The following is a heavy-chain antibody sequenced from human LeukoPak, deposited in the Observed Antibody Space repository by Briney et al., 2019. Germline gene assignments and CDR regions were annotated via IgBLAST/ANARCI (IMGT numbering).Heavy chain of an antibody. CDR1: GYTFTGYY. D-gene: IGHD2-2*01. CDR2: INPNSGGT. V-gene: IGHV1-2*02. Sequence: GASVKVSCKASGYTFTGYYMHWVRQAPGQGLEWMGWINPNSGGTNYAQKFQGRVTMTRDTSISTAYMELSRLRSDDTAVYYCARDEMRYCSSTSCFSFDPWGQGTLVTVSS. CDR3: ARDEMRYCSSTSCFSFDP. J-gene: IGHJ5*02.